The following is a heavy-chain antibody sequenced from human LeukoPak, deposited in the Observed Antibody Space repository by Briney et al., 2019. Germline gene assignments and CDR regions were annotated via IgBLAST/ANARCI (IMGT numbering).Heavy chain of an antibody. CDR3: ALLWFGESNWFDP. CDR1: GGSISSSSYY. J-gene: IGHJ5*02. D-gene: IGHD3-10*01. V-gene: IGHV4-39*01. CDR2: IYYSGST. Sequence: SETVSLTCTVSGGSISSSSYYWAWIRQPPGKGLEWNGSIYYSGSTYYNPCLKRPVTISVDTSKSQFSLKLRSVTAADTAVYYCALLWFGESNWFDPWGQGPLVADPS.